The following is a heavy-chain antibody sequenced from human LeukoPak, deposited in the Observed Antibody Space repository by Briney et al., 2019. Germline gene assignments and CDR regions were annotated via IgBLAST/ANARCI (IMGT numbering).Heavy chain of an antibody. CDR2: IYTSGST. CDR1: GGSISSYY. D-gene: IGHD3-10*01. Sequence: PSETLSLTCTVSGGSISSYYWSWIRQPAGKGLEWIGRIYTSGSTNYNPSLKSRVTMSVDTSKNQCSLKLSSVPAADTAVYYCARAMGSGSEYYFDYWGQGTLVTVSS. J-gene: IGHJ4*02. V-gene: IGHV4-4*07. CDR3: ARAMGSGSEYYFDY.